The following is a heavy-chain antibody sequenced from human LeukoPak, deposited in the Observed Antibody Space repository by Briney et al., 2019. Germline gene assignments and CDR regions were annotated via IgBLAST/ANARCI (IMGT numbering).Heavy chain of an antibody. CDR1: GFTFSTYA. CDR2: ISGSGDST. J-gene: IGHJ4*02. D-gene: IGHD4-17*01. V-gene: IGHV3-23*01. Sequence: GGSLRLSCAVSGFTFSTYAMNWVRQAPGKGLEWVSAISGSGDSTYYADSVKGRFTISRDNSKNTLYMQMNSLRAEDTAVYYCAKTLHYGHFGKFDYWGQGTLVTVSS. CDR3: AKTLHYGHFGKFDY.